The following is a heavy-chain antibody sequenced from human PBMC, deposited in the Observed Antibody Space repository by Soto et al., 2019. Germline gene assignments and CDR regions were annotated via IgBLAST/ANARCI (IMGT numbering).Heavy chain of an antibody. V-gene: IGHV1-18*01. CDR2: ISAYNGNT. J-gene: IGHJ3*02. D-gene: IGHD2-2*02. Sequence: ASVKVSCKASGYTFTSYGISWVRQAPGQGLEWMGWISAYNGNTNYAQKLQGRVTMTTDTSTSTAYMELRSLRSDDTAVYYCARINVVVTAARPFDIWRQGKMVTVSS. CDR1: GYTFTSYG. CDR3: ARINVVVTAARPFDI.